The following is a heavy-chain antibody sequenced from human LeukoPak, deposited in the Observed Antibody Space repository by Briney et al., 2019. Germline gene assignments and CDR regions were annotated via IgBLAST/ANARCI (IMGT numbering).Heavy chain of an antibody. CDR3: ARVVQSTDSSGFYLPEYFQH. D-gene: IGHD3-22*01. CDR1: GYSISSGYH. V-gene: IGHV4-38-2*02. Sequence: SETLSLTCTVSGYSISSGYHWGWIRQPPGKGLEWIGSIYHSGSTYYNPSLKSRVTTSVDTSKNQFSLKLRSVTAADTAVYYCARVVQSTDSSGFYLPEYFQHWGQGTLVTVSS. J-gene: IGHJ1*01. CDR2: IYHSGST.